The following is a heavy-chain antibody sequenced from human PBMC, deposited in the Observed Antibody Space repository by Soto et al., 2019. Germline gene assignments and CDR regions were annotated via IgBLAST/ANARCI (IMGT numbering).Heavy chain of an antibody. CDR3: AKYGENYLHGMDV. CDR2: IYHSGST. CDR1: GYSISSGYY. J-gene: IGHJ6*02. V-gene: IGHV4-38-2*01. D-gene: IGHD4-17*01. Sequence: SETLSLTCAVSGYSISSGYYWGWIRQPPGKGLEWIGNIYHSGSTYYTPSLKSRVTISIDTSKNHFSLNLWSVTAADTAVYYCAKYGENYLHGMDVWRQGTTVT.